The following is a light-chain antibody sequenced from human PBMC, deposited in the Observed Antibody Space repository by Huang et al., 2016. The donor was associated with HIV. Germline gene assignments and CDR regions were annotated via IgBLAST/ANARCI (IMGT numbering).Light chain of an antibody. CDR3: QQYNNWPPLT. CDR1: QSVSSN. J-gene: IGKJ4*01. V-gene: IGKV3-15*01. Sequence: EIVMTQSPATLSVSPVARATLPCRASQSVSSNLAWYQQKPGQAPRLLIYGASTRAIGIPARFSGSGSGTEVTLTISSLQSEDFAVYYCQQYNNWPPLTFGGGTKVEIK. CDR2: GAS.